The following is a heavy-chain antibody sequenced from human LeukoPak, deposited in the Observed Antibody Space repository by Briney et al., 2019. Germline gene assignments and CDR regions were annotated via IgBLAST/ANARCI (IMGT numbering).Heavy chain of an antibody. CDR3: AKTSGWPYYFDY. CDR2: IWYDGSNK. J-gene: IGHJ4*02. Sequence: GRSLRLSCAASGFTFSSYGMHWVRQAPGKGLEWVAVIWYDGSNKYYADSVKGRFTISRDKSKNTLYLQMNSLRAEDTAVYYCAKTSGWPYYFDYWGQGTLVTVSS. CDR1: GFTFSSYG. V-gene: IGHV3-33*03. D-gene: IGHD6-19*01.